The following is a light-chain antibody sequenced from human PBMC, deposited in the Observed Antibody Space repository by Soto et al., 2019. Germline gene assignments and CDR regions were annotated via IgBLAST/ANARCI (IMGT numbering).Light chain of an antibody. Sequence: QPVLTQPPSASGAPGQRVTISCTGSSSNIGAGYDVHWYQQLPGTAPKLLIYGNSNRPSGVPDRFSGSKSGTSASLAITGLQAEDEADYYCQSYDSSLSLHVVFGGRTKVTVL. V-gene: IGLV1-40*01. J-gene: IGLJ2*01. CDR3: QSYDSSLSLHVV. CDR2: GNS. CDR1: SSNIGAGYD.